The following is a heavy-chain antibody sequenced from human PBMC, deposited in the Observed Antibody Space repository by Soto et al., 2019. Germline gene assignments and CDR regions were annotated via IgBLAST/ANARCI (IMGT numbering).Heavy chain of an antibody. CDR2: IFYSGST. D-gene: IGHD2-21*02. CDR1: GGSISSSIYY. J-gene: IGHJ4*02. CDR3: ARRVVPASSPTYYLDY. Sequence: QLQLQESGPGLVKPSETLSLTCTVSGGSISSSIYYGGWIRQPPGKGLEWIGSIFYSGSTYYNPSLKSRVPISVDTSKNQFSLSLYSVPAADPAMYYCARRVVPASSPTYYLDYWGQGILVPVSS. V-gene: IGHV4-39*01.